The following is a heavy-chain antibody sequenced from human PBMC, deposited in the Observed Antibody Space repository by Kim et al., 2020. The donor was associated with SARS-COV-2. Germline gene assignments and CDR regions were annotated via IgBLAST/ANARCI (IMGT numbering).Heavy chain of an antibody. CDR3: AQDKGDRLLSPLW. D-gene: IGHD2-21*01. J-gene: IGHJ1*01. V-gene: IGHV3-30*18. CDR2: ISFGGDET. Sequence: GGSLRLSCVASGVTFDSLDMHWVRQAPGKGLEWLAFISFGGDETYYADSLKGRFTISRDNSKNTLYLEIHSLTFEDTALYYCAQDKGDRLLSPLWWGQGT. CDR1: GVTFDSLD.